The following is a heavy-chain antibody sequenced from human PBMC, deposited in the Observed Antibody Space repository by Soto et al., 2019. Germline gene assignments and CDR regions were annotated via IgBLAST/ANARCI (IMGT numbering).Heavy chain of an antibody. V-gene: IGHV3-33*01. CDR2: IWYDGSNK. J-gene: IGHJ6*02. Sequence: PGGSLRLSCAASGFTFSSYGMHWVRQAPGKGLEWVAVIWYDGSNKYYADSVKGRFTISRDNSKNTLYLQMNSLRAEDTAVYYCARVTQQQWLVNDYYGMDVWGQGTTVTVSS. D-gene: IGHD6-19*01. CDR1: GFTFSSYG. CDR3: ARVTQQQWLVNDYYGMDV.